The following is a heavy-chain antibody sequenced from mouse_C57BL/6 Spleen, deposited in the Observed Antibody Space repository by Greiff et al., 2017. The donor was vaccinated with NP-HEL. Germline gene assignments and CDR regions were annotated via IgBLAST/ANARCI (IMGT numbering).Heavy chain of an antibody. J-gene: IGHJ1*03. Sequence: QVQLKQPGAELVMPGASVKLSCKASGYTFTSYWMHWVKQRPGQGLEWIGEIDPSDSYTNYNQKFKGKSTLTVDKSSSTAYMQLSSLTSEDSAVYYCARTITTVDWYFDVWGTGTTVTVSS. V-gene: IGHV1-69*01. D-gene: IGHD1-1*01. CDR1: GYTFTSYW. CDR3: ARTITTVDWYFDV. CDR2: IDPSDSYT.